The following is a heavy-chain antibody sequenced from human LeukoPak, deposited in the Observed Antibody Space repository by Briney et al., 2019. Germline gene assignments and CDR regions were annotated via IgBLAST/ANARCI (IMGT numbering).Heavy chain of an antibody. CDR1: GFTLSSYW. V-gene: IGHV3-7*01. D-gene: IGHD4/OR15-4a*01. CDR3: ARDPPAVRTNTYA. Sequence: GGSLRLSCAASGFTLSSYWMSWVRQAPGKGLEWVANIKQDGSEKYYVDSVKGRFTISRDNAKNSLYLQMNSLRAEDTAVYYCARDPPAVRTNTYAWGQGTLVTVSS. CDR2: IKQDGSEK. J-gene: IGHJ5*02.